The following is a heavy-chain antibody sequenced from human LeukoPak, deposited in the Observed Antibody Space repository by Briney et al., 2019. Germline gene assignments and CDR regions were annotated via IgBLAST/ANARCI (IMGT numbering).Heavy chain of an antibody. CDR3: ARRMDV. CDR2: IYYSGST. J-gene: IGHJ6*02. CDR1: GCSISTGGYY. Sequence: AQTLSLTCTVSGCSISTGGYYWSWIRQEPGKGLEWIGYIYYSGSTYYNPSLESRITISVDTSKNQFSLKLSSVTASDTAVYYCARRMDVWGQGTTVTVSS. V-gene: IGHV4-31*03.